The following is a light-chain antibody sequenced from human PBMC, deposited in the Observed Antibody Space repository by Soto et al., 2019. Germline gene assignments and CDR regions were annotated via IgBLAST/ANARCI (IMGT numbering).Light chain of an antibody. CDR2: AAS. J-gene: IGKJ4*01. Sequence: DIQLTQSPSFLSASVGDRVTITCRASQGIRTYLAWYQQKPGKAPNLLVYAASTLQSGVPSRFSGSGSGTEFTLTISSLQPEDFASYYCQQLNSYPLTSGGGTKVEI. V-gene: IGKV1-9*01. CDR3: QQLNSYPLT. CDR1: QGIRTY.